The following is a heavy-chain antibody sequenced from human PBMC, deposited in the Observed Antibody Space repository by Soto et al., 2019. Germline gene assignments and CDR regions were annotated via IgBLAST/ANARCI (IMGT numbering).Heavy chain of an antibody. Sequence: LXLSGAASGFTFSSYTMSWVRQAPGKGLEWVSSISSSSSYIYYADSVKGRFTISRDNAKNSLYLQMNSLRAEDTAVYYCARDLVVRAVIMPGRLGYYGMDVWGQGTKVTVYS. CDR3: ARDLVVRAVIMPGRLGYYGMDV. CDR1: GFTFSSYT. D-gene: IGHD3-10*01. V-gene: IGHV3-21*03. CDR2: ISSSSSYI. J-gene: IGHJ6*02.